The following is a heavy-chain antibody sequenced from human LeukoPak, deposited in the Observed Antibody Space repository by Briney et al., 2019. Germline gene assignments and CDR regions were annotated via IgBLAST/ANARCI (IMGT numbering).Heavy chain of an antibody. CDR1: GGSFSGYY. D-gene: IGHD3-10*01. CDR2: INHSGST. CDR3: ARGSGSYYNLIDY. V-gene: IGHV4-34*01. Sequence: SETLSLTCAVYGGSFSGYYWSWIRQPPGKGLEWIGEINHSGSTNYNPSLKGRVTISVDTSKNQFSLKLSSVTAADTAVYYCARGSGSYYNLIDYWGQGTLVTVSS. J-gene: IGHJ4*02.